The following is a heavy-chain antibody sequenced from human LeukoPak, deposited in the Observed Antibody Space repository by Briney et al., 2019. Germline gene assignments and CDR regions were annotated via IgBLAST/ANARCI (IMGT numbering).Heavy chain of an antibody. D-gene: IGHD2-8*02. Sequence: GGSLRLSCAASGFTLSTYEMNWVRQAPGKGLEWVSNISITGTIINYADSVKGRFTVSRDNAKNSLYLQMNSLRAEDTAVYYCARVGVSYYSDYWGQGTLVTVSS. CDR3: ARVGVSYYSDY. CDR2: ISITGTII. CDR1: GFTLSTYE. J-gene: IGHJ4*02. V-gene: IGHV3-48*03.